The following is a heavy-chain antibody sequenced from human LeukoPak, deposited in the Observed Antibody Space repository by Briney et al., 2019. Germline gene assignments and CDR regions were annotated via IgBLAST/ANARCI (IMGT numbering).Heavy chain of an antibody. CDR2: IYYSGST. V-gene: IGHV4-59*08. CDR3: ARHNPYCSGGSCYDGGDY. J-gene: IGHJ4*02. D-gene: IGHD2-15*01. Sequence: PSETLSLTCTVSGGSISSYYWSWIRQPPGKGLEWIGYIYYSGSTNYNPSLKSRVTTSVDTSKNQFSLKLSSVTAADTAVYYCARHNPYCSGGSCYDGGDYWGQGTLVTVSS. CDR1: GGSISSYY.